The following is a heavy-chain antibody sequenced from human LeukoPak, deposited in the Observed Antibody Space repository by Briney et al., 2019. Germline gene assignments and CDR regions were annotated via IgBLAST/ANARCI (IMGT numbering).Heavy chain of an antibody. CDR3: ARDIVTTVTYAFDI. Sequence: GGSLRLSCAASGFTFSSYAMHWVRQAPGKGLEWVAVISYDGSNKYYADSVKGRFTISRDNSKNTLYLQMNSLRAEDTAVYYCARDIVTTVTYAFDIWGQGTMVTVSS. D-gene: IGHD4-17*01. J-gene: IGHJ3*02. CDR1: GFTFSSYA. CDR2: ISYDGSNK. V-gene: IGHV3-30-3*01.